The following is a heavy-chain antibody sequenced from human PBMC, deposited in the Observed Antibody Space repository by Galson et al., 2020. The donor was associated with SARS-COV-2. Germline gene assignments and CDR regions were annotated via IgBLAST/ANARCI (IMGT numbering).Heavy chain of an antibody. CDR3: ARGGGYGGNSGGGMDG. V-gene: IGHV3-48*02. J-gene: IGHJ6*02. D-gene: IGHD2-21*02. CDR1: GFTFSSYS. CDR2: ISSSSSTI. Sequence: GESLKISCAASGFTFSSYSMNWVRQAPGKGLEWVSYISSSSSTIYYADSVKGRFTISRDNAKNSLYLQMNSLGDGDTAVYYCARGGGYGGNSGGGMDGWSQGTTGTVA.